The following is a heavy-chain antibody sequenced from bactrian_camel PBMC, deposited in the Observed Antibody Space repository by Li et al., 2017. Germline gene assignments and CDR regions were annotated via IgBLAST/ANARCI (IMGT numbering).Heavy chain of an antibody. D-gene: IGHD5*01. J-gene: IGHJ4*01. CDR1: GYAFNS. CDR2: IYTSSGQT. CDR3: AAGWVNRNVLSKAEYDY. V-gene: IGHV3S63*01. Sequence: HVQLVESGGGSVQAGGSLRLSCAASGYAFNSMGWFRQAPGKEREGVAGIYTSSGQTDYVDSVKGRFTISRDRSKNTVYLQMNSLKPEDSAMYYCAAGWVNRNVLSKAEYDYWGQGTQVTVS.